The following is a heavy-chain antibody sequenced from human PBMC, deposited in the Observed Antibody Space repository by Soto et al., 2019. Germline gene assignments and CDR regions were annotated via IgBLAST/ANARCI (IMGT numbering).Heavy chain of an antibody. CDR3: LRDGGAGGDQYYYYGMEV. D-gene: IGHD2-21*02. Sequence: ASVKISCKASGYTFTSYGISWVRQAPGQGLEWMGWISAYNGNTNYAQKLQGRVTMTTDTSTSTAYMELRSLRSDDTAVYYCLRDGGAGGDQYYYYGMEVWGKGTKVTVS. J-gene: IGHJ6*04. CDR2: ISAYNGNT. V-gene: IGHV1-18*01. CDR1: GYTFTSYG.